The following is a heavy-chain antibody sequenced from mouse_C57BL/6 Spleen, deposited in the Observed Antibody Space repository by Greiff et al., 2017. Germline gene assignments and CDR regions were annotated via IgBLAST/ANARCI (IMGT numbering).Heavy chain of an antibody. V-gene: IGHV5-6*01. CDR3: ARLRELTGTFYFDY. J-gene: IGHJ2*01. Sequence: EVHLVEPGGDLVKPGGSLKLSCAASGFTFSSYGMSWVRQTPDKRLEWVATISSGGSYTYYPDSVKGRFTISRDNAKNTLYMQMSSLKSEDTAMYYCARLRELTGTFYFDYWGQGTTLTVSS. CDR1: GFTFSSYG. CDR2: ISSGGSYT. D-gene: IGHD4-1*01.